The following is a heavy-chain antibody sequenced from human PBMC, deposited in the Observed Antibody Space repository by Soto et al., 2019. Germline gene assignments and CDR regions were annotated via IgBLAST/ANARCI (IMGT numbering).Heavy chain of an antibody. CDR1: GGSISSSSYY. Sequence: PSETLSLTCTVSGGSISSSSYYWGWIRQPPGKGLEWIGSIYYSGSTYYNPSLKSRVTISVDTSKNQFSLKLSSVTAADTAVYYCARGGRRSTGMDVWGQGTTVTVSS. J-gene: IGHJ6*02. CDR2: IYYSGST. CDR3: ARGGRRSTGMDV. V-gene: IGHV4-39*07.